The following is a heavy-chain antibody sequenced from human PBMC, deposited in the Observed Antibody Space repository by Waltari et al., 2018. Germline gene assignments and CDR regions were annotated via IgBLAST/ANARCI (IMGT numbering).Heavy chain of an antibody. CDR2: INPNSGGT. CDR1: GYTFTGSY. CDR3: AREGDYYYYYYGMDV. J-gene: IGHJ6*02. D-gene: IGHD4-17*01. Sequence: QVQLVQSGAEVKKPGASVKVSCKASGYTFTGSYMHWVRQAPGQGLEWMGRINPNSGGTNYAQKFHGRVTMTRDTSISTAYMELSRLRSDDTAVYYCAREGDYYYYYYGMDVWGQGTTVTVSS. V-gene: IGHV1-2*06.